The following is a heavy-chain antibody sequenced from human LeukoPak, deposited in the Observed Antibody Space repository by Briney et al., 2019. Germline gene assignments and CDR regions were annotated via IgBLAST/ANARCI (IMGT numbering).Heavy chain of an antibody. CDR1: GGSLNIHSIC. D-gene: IGHD5-18*01. CDR3: ARLRGGVQLWEN. CDR2: ICSGPTT. V-gene: IGHV4-39*01. J-gene: IGHJ4*02. Sequence: SETLPLTCSVSGGSLNIHSICWGWIRQPPGLGLKWIATICSGPTTYYNPSLRSRVTLSADTSKNQLSLMLTSMTALDTAVYYCARLRGGVQLWENWGQGTRVTVSS.